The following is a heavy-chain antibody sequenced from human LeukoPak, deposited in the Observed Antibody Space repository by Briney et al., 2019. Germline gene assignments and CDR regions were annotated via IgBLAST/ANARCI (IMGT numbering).Heavy chain of an antibody. CDR3: ARDATVTTSHLSWFDP. D-gene: IGHD4-17*01. V-gene: IGHV4-59*01. Sequence: SETLSLTCTVSGGSISSYYWSWIRQPPGKGLEWIGYIYYSGSTNYNPSLKSRVTISVDTSKNQFSLKLSSVTAADTAVYYCARDATVTTSHLSWFDPWGQGTLVTVSS. CDR2: IYYSGST. J-gene: IGHJ5*02. CDR1: GGSISSYY.